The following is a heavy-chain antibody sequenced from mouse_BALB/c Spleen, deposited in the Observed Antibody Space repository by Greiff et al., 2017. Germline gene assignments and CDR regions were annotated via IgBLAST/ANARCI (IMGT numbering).Heavy chain of an antibody. CDR2: ISSGGGST. CDR3: ARQGDGYYYGSSYFAY. J-gene: IGHJ3*01. CDR1: GFAFSSYD. V-gene: IGHV5-12-1*01. D-gene: IGHD1-1*01. Sequence: EVMLVESGGGLVKPGGSLKLSCAASGFAFSSYDMSWVRQTPEKRLEWVAYISSGGGSTYYPDTVKGRFTISRDNAKNTLYLQMSSLKSEDTAMYYCARQGDGYYYGSSYFAYWGQGTLVTVSA.